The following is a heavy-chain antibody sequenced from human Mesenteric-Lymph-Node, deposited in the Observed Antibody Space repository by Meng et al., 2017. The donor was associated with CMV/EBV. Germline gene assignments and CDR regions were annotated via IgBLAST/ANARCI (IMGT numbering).Heavy chain of an antibody. D-gene: IGHD1-14*01. Sequence: SVKVSCKASGYTFTSYGISWVRQAPGQGLEWMGGIIPILGIANYAQKFQGRVTITADKSTSTAYMELSSLRSEDTAVYYCARLNRPYYYYYGMDVWGQGTTVTVSS. CDR1: GYTFTSYG. CDR3: ARLNRPYYYYYGMDV. CDR2: IIPILGIA. J-gene: IGHJ6*02. V-gene: IGHV1-69*10.